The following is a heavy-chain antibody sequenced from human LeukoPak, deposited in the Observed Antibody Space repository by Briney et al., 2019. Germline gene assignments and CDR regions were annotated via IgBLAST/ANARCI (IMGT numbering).Heavy chain of an antibody. V-gene: IGHV3-66*01. J-gene: IGHJ4*02. CDR3: ARVPGRLLFDY. Sequence: PGGSLRLSCAASGFTFSSYEMNWVRQAPGKGLEWVSVIYSGGSTYYADSVKGRFTISRDNSKNTLYLQMNSLRAEDTAVYYCARVPGRLLFDYWGQGTLVTVSS. CDR2: IYSGGST. D-gene: IGHD2-15*01. CDR1: GFTFSSYE.